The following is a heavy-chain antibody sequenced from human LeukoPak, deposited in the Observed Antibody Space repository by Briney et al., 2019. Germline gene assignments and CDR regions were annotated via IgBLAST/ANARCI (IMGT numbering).Heavy chain of an antibody. CDR3: AKDLPPYYGSGSYFDY. V-gene: IGHV3-23*01. Sequence: GGSLRLSCAASGFTFNNYAMSWVRQAPGKGLEWGSAISDSGGVTKYADSVKGRFTISRDNFKNTLYLQMNSLRAEDTAVYYCAKDLPPYYGSGSYFDYWGQGTLVTVSS. CDR1: GFTFNNYA. J-gene: IGHJ4*02. D-gene: IGHD3-10*01. CDR2: ISDSGGVT.